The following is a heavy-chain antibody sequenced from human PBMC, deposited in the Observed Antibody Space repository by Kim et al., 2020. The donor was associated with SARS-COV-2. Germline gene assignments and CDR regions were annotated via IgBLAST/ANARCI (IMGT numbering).Heavy chain of an antibody. CDR3: ASLRVSGWVY. Sequence: STNYNPSLKGRVTISVDTSKNQFSLKLSSVTAADTAVYYCASLRVSGWVYWGQGTLVTVSS. V-gene: IGHV4-59*01. D-gene: IGHD6-19*01. CDR2: ST. J-gene: IGHJ4*02.